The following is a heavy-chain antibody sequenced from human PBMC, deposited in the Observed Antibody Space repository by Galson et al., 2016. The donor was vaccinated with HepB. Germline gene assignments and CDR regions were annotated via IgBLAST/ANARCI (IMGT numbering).Heavy chain of an antibody. Sequence: QSGAEVKKPGESLRISCDDSGYSFTTYYINWVRQMPGKGLEWMGRIDPSDSKTNYSPSFQGHVTISADKSINTSYLQWSSLRASDTAMYYCARSSTPYSYMDVWGKGTTVTVSS. V-gene: IGHV5-10-1*01. J-gene: IGHJ6*03. D-gene: IGHD2-15*01. CDR2: IDPSDSKT. CDR3: ARSSTPYSYMDV. CDR1: GYSFTTYY.